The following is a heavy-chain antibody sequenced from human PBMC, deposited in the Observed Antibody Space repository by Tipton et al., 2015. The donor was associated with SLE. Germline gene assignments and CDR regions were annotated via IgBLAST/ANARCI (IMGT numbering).Heavy chain of an antibody. CDR3: ARGTVQAFDI. V-gene: IGHV4-34*01. CDR1: GASISTASYY. Sequence: TLSLTCSVSGASISTASYYWSWIRQPPGKGLEWIGESHQSGTTNYHPSFKSRVTISVDTSKNQFSLKLSSVTAADTAVYYCARGTVQAFDIWGQGTMVTVSS. J-gene: IGHJ3*02. D-gene: IGHD4-11*01. CDR2: SHQSGTT.